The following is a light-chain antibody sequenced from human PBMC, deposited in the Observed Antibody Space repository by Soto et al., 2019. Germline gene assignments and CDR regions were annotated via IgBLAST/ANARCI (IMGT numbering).Light chain of an antibody. CDR1: QRLSASD. Sequence: EIVLTQSPGTLSLSPGQRATLSCRASQRLSASDIAWYQQKPGQAPKFLIYGVSSRATGIPDRFSGSGSGTEFTLTISSLQPDDFATYYRQQYNSYSITFGQGTRLEIK. J-gene: IGKJ5*01. CDR2: GVS. V-gene: IGKV3-20*01. CDR3: QQYNSYSIT.